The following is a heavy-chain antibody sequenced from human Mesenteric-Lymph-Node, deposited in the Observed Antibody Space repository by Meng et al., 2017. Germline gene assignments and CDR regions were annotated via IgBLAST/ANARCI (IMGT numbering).Heavy chain of an antibody. Sequence: LRLSCSASGYSITSGYYWGWIRQSPGTGLEWIGSIYHSGSTYQNPSLQSRLTLSVDTSKHQFSLKLTSVTAADTAVYFCARGLSSSGWYYFDFWGQGTLVTVSS. V-gene: IGHV4-38-2*02. J-gene: IGHJ4*02. CDR3: ARGLSSSGWYYFDF. CDR1: GYSITSGYY. D-gene: IGHD6-19*01. CDR2: IYHSGST.